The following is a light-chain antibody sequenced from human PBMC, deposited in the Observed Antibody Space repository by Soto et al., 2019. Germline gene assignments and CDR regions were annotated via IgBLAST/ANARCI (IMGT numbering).Light chain of an antibody. CDR1: QNINDY. V-gene: IGKV1-39*01. CDR3: QQSSSTPRT. J-gene: IGKJ2*01. CDR2: VAS. Sequence: DIQMTQSPSSLAASXGAXXXXTXXASQNINDYVKWYQQKPGKAPKLLIYVASTLQSGVPSRFSGSGSGTDFTLTISSLQPEDFATYYCQQSSSTPRTFGQGT.